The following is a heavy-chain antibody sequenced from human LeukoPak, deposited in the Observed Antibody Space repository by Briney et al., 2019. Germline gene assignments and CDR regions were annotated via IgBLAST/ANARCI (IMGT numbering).Heavy chain of an antibody. CDR1: GYTFTSYY. J-gene: IGHJ4*02. Sequence: ASVKVSCKASGYTFTSYYMHWVRQAPGQGLEWMGIINPSGGSTSYAQKFQGRVTMIRDTSTSTVYMELSSLRSEDTAVYYCARAQAQAYGSGSYYIPVISGSDYWGQGTLVTVSS. CDR2: INPSGGST. D-gene: IGHD3-10*01. CDR3: ARAQAQAYGSGSYYIPVISGSDY. V-gene: IGHV1-46*01.